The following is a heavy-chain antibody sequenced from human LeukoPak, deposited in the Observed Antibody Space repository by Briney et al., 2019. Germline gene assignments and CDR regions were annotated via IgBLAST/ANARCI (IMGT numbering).Heavy chain of an antibody. CDR3: ALSRMTTVTELDY. D-gene: IGHD4-17*01. CDR1: GGSISSYY. CDR2: IYYSGST. V-gene: IGHV4-59*01. J-gene: IGHJ4*02. Sequence: SETLSLTCTVSGGSISSYYWSWIRQPPGKGLEWIGYIYYSGSTNYNPSLKSRVTISVDTSKNQFSLKLSSVTAADTAVYLCALSRMTTVTELDYWGQGTLVTVSS.